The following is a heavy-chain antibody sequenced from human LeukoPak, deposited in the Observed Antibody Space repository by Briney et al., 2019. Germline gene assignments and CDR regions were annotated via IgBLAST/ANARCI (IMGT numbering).Heavy chain of an antibody. CDR2: IYPGDSDT. J-gene: IGHJ5*02. V-gene: IGHV5-51*01. Sequence: GESLKISCQGSGYSFTDYWIGWVRQMPGQGLEWMAIIYPGDSDTRYSPSFQGQVTISVDKSISTAYMQWSSLKASDTAIYYCVRTSGWYSSWFDPWGQGTLVTVSS. D-gene: IGHD6-19*01. CDR3: VRTSGWYSSWFDP. CDR1: GYSFTDYW.